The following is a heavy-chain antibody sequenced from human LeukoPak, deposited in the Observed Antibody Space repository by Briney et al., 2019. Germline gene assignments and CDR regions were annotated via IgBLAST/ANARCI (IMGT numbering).Heavy chain of an antibody. D-gene: IGHD6-19*01. Sequence: GGSLRLSCAASGFTFSSYAMHWVRQAPGKGLEWVAVISYDGSNKYYSESVKGRFTISRDNSKNTLDLQMNSLRTEDTALYYCVFLNTGWYTDGFDMWGQGTMVTVSS. CDR2: ISYDGSNK. CDR1: GFTFSSYA. J-gene: IGHJ3*02. CDR3: VFLNTGWYTDGFDM. V-gene: IGHV3-30*04.